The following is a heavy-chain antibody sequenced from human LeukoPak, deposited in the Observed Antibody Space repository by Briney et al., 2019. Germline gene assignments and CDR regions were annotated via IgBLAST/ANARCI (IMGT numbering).Heavy chain of an antibody. CDR2: FHYSGSN. Sequence: KTSETLSLTCTVSGGSISSTYYYWGWIRQPPGKGLEWIGNFHYSGSNSYNPSLKSRVTISVDTSKNQFSLRLSSVTAADTAVYYCARQVTFGYAYAYYFDYWGQGTLVTVSS. J-gene: IGHJ4*02. CDR3: ARQVTFGYAYAYYFDY. CDR1: GGSISSTYYY. D-gene: IGHD3-16*01. V-gene: IGHV4-39*01.